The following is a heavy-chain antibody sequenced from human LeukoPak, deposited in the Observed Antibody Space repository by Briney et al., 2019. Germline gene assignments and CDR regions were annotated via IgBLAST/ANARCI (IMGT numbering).Heavy chain of an antibody. CDR3: AKDRGSRITMIVVARVDY. D-gene: IGHD3-22*01. CDR1: GFTFSSYA. Sequence: GGSLRLSCAASGFTFSSYAMSWVRQAPGKGLEWVSAISGSGGSTYYADSVKGRFTISRDNSKNTLYLQMNSLRAEDTAVYYCAKDRGSRITMIVVARVDYWGQGTLVTVSS. J-gene: IGHJ4*02. V-gene: IGHV3-23*01. CDR2: ISGSGGST.